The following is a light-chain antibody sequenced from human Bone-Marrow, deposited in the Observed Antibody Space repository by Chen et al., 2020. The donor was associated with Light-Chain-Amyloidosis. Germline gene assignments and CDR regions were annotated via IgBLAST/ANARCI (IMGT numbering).Light chain of an antibody. CDR3: QHRNNWPLS. Sequence: EIVLTQSTATMSVSPGESATLSCRASQSVSSNLACYQQTPGQAPRLLIYGASTRATGSPARFRGSGSGTDFTLTISTLEPEDFAVYYCQHRNNWPLSLGQGTKLEIK. J-gene: IGKJ2*01. CDR2: GAS. V-gene: IGKV3D-15*01. CDR1: QSVSSN.